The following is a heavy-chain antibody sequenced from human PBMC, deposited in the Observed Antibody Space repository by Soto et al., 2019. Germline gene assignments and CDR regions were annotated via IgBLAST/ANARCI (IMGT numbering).Heavy chain of an antibody. V-gene: IGHV3-74*01. J-gene: IGHJ4*02. Sequence: EVQLVESGGDLVQPGGSLRLSCAASGFTFSYYWMHWVRQPPGKGLVWVSRIHSDGSAPTYADSVKGRFTISRDNAKNRLYLQMNSLTADDTAVYYCARGDRGAFDDWGQGTLVTVSS. D-gene: IGHD3-10*01. CDR3: ARGDRGAFDD. CDR2: IHSDGSAP. CDR1: GFTFSYYW.